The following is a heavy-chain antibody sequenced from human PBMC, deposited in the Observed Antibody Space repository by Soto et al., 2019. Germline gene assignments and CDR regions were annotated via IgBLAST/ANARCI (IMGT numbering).Heavy chain of an antibody. CDR2: IYHSGAT. V-gene: IGHV4-4*02. Sequence: SETLSLTCAVSGDSITNSNWWSWVRQAPGKGLEWIGEIYHSGATTYNPSLKSRVTISVDPSNNHFSLKLTSVTAADTAVYFCARDLGTGTDYWGQGTLVTVSS. D-gene: IGHD1-1*01. CDR1: GDSITNSNW. CDR3: ARDLGTGTDY. J-gene: IGHJ4*02.